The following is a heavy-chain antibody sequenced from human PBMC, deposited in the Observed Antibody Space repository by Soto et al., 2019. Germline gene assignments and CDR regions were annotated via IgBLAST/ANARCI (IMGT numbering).Heavy chain of an antibody. CDR1: GFTLGTYW. CDR2: IKQDGSEE. D-gene: IGHD1-26*01. CDR3: ARDSGNGYYGQESWGLDV. Sequence: EVQLVASGGGLVQPGESLRLSCVASGFTLGTYWMSWARQAPGKGLEWLASIKQDGSEEFSVDSVKGRFTISRDNAKNSLFLQPNSLRGEDRGVYYCARDSGNGYYGQESWGLDVWGQGTTVTVSS. V-gene: IGHV3-7*05. J-gene: IGHJ6*02.